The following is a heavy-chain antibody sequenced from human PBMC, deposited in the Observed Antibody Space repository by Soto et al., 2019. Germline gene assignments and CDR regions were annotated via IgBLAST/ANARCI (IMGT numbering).Heavy chain of an antibody. CDR2: INPNSGGT. CDR3: ARVLMTTVTSGYGMDV. D-gene: IGHD4-17*01. V-gene: IGHV1-2*02. J-gene: IGHJ6*02. Sequence: ASAKVSCKASGYTFTGYYMHWVRQAPGQGLEWMGWINPNSGGTNYAQKFQGRVTMTRDTSISTAYMELSRLRSDDTAVYYCARVLMTTVTSGYGMDVWGQGTTVTVSS. CDR1: GYTFTGYY.